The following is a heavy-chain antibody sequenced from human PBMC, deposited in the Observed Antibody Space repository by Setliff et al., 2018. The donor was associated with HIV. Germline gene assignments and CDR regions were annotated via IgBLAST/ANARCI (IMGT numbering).Heavy chain of an antibody. CDR2: THYTGTT. D-gene: IGHD3-10*01. CDR3: ARAPYVSGSFGWFDP. CDR1: GGSISSSSYY. Sequence: SETLSLTCTVSGGSISSSSYYWNWFRQYPGKGLEWIGYTHYTGTTNQNPSLRSLITISLDTSKNQFSLKLTSVTAADTAVYYCARAPYVSGSFGWFDPWGQGTLVTVSS. V-gene: IGHV4-31*01. J-gene: IGHJ5*02.